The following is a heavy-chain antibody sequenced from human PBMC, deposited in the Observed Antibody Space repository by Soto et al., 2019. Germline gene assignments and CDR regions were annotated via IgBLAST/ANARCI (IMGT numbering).Heavy chain of an antibody. Sequence: GGSMRLSCSASGFTFSSYAMSWVRQAPGKGLEWVSAISGSGGSTYYADSVKGRFTISRGNSKNTLYLQMNSLRAEDTAVYYCSKDFLRAMGLWSGYNWCDPWRHGTRVTVSS. CDR3: SKDFLRAMGLWSGYNWCDP. J-gene: IGHJ5*02. D-gene: IGHD5-18*01. CDR1: GFTFSSYA. V-gene: IGHV3-23*01. CDR2: ISGSGGST.